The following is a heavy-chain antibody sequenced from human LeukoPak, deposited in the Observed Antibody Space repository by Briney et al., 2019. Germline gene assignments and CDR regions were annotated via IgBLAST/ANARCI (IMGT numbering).Heavy chain of an antibody. D-gene: IGHD2-15*01. CDR3: ARCRGGSCYHSDDH. Sequence: PGGSLRLSCVASGFTFSSHSMNWVRQAPGKGLEWVASISSGSDHIYYADSVKGRFTLSRDNARNSLYLQMDSLRVGDTAVYYCARCRGGSCYHSDDHWGQGTLVTVSS. J-gene: IGHJ5*02. CDR2: ISSGSDHI. CDR1: GFTFSSHS. V-gene: IGHV3-21*01.